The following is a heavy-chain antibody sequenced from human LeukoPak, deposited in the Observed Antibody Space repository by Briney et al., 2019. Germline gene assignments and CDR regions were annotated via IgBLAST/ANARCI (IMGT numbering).Heavy chain of an antibody. Sequence: SETLSLTCTVSGGSVSSGSYYWSWIRQPPGKGLEWIGYIYYSGSTNYNPPLKSRVTISLDTSKNHFSLKLSSVTAADTAVYYCARDISYCTSTSCSNWFDPWGQGTLVTVSS. CDR2: IYYSGST. D-gene: IGHD2-2*01. J-gene: IGHJ5*02. V-gene: IGHV4-61*03. CDR3: ARDISYCTSTSCSNWFDP. CDR1: GGSVSSGSYY.